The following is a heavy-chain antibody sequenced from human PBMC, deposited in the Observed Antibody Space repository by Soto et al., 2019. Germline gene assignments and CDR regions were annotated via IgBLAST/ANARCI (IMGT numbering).Heavy chain of an antibody. Sequence: PGGSLRLSCAASGFTFSSYEMNWVRQAPGKGLEWVSYISSSGSTIYYADSAKGRFTISRDNAKNSLYLQMNSLRAEDTAVYYCASCYASSGYAFFDYWGQGTLVTVSS. D-gene: IGHD3-22*01. V-gene: IGHV3-48*03. J-gene: IGHJ4*02. CDR2: ISSSGSTI. CDR1: GFTFSSYE. CDR3: ASCYASSGYAFFDY.